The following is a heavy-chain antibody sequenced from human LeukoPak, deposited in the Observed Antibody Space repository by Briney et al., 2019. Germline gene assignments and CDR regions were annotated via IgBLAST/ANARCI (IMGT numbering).Heavy chain of an antibody. CDR3: AREVRGGYCSSTSCYTS. V-gene: IGHV3-21*01. D-gene: IGHD2-2*02. CDR2: ISSSSSYI. Sequence: GGSLRLSCAASGFTYSSYSMNWVRQAPGKGLEWVSSISSSSSYIYYADSVKGRFTISRDNAKNSLYLQMNSLRAADTAVYYCAREVRGGYCSSTSCYTSWGQGTLVTVSS. J-gene: IGHJ4*02. CDR1: GFTYSSYS.